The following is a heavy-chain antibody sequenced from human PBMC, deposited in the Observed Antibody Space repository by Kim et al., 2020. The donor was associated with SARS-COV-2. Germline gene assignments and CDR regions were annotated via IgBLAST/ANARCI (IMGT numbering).Heavy chain of an antibody. CDR1: GFTFSTYW. J-gene: IGHJ4*02. V-gene: IGHV3-7*01. D-gene: IGHD3-10*01. CDR3: ARGVLPGY. CDR2: IKRDGSEN. Sequence: GGSLRLSCAASGFTFSTYWMTWVRQAPGKGLEWVANIKRDGSENNYVDSVKGRFTISRDNAKNTLYLQMNSLRPEDTAVYYCARGVLPGYWGQGTLLTVS.